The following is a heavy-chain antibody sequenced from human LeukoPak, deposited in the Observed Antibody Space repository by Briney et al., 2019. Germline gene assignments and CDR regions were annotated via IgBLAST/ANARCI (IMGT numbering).Heavy chain of an antibody. CDR3: AKDSTQYGDHAEYFQH. J-gene: IGHJ1*01. D-gene: IGHD4-17*01. CDR2: ISWDGGST. V-gene: IGHV3-43*01. CDR1: GFTFDDYT. Sequence: AGSLRLSCAASGFTFDDYTMHWVRQAPGKGLEWVSLISWDGGSTYYADSVKGRFTISRDNSKNSLYLQMNSLRTEDTALYYCAKDSTQYGDHAEYFQHWGQGTLVTVSS.